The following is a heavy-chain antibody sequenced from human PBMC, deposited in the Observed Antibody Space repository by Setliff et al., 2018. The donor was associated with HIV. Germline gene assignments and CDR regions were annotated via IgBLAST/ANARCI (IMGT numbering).Heavy chain of an antibody. J-gene: IGHJ4*02. Sequence: GGSLRLSCAASGFTFSSYAMSWVRQAPGKGLEWVSAISGSGGSTYYADSVKGRFTISRDNSKNTLYLQMNSLRAEDTAVYYRAKDYYDFVWGSSLAYWGQGTLVTVSS. V-gene: IGHV3-23*01. CDR3: AKDYYDFVWGSSLAY. D-gene: IGHD3-16*01. CDR2: ISGSGGST. CDR1: GFTFSSYA.